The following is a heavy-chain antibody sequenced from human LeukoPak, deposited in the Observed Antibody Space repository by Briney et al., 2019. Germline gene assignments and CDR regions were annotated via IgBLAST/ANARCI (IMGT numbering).Heavy chain of an antibody. CDR3: ARGRVTMVRGVRAAWFDP. V-gene: IGHV4-30-2*01. Sequence: SQTLSLTCAVSGGSISSGGYSWSWIRQPPGKGLEWIGYIYHSGSTYYNPSLKSRATISVDRSKNQFSLKLSSVTAADTAVYYCARGRVTMVRGVRAAWFDPWGQGTLVTVSS. J-gene: IGHJ5*02. CDR1: GGSISSGGYS. D-gene: IGHD3-10*01. CDR2: IYHSGST.